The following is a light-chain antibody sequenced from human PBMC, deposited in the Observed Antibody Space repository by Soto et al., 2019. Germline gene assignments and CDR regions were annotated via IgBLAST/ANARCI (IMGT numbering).Light chain of an antibody. V-gene: IGKV3-11*01. Sequence: EIALSQSPATLPLSPGERATLSCKASQSVSSYLAWYQQKPGQAPRLLIYDASNRATGIPARFSGSGSGTDFTLTISSLEPEDFAVYYCQQRSNWPITFGQGTRLEIK. CDR2: DAS. CDR1: QSVSSY. CDR3: QQRSNWPIT. J-gene: IGKJ5*01.